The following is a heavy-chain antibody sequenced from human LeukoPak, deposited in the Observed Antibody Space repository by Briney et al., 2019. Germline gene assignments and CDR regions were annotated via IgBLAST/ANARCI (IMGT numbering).Heavy chain of an antibody. Sequence: SQTLSLACTVSGGSISSGDYYWSWIRQPPGKGLEWIGYIHDSGNTNSNASLKSRVIISVDKSKNQFSLKLRSVTAADTAVYYCARDNSGSFIDYWGQGTLVTVSS. CDR1: GGSISSGDYY. J-gene: IGHJ4*02. D-gene: IGHD1-26*01. V-gene: IGHV4-61*08. CDR2: IHDSGNT. CDR3: ARDNSGSFIDY.